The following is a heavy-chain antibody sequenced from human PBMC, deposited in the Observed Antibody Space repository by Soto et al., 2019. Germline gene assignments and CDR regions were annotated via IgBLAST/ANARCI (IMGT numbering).Heavy chain of an antibody. D-gene: IGHD2-8*01. CDR3: ASDNGVGP. V-gene: IGHV4-30-4*01. CDR2: IYDSGST. CDR1: GGSIRSGDYY. Sequence: QVQLQESGPGLVKPSQTLSLTCTDSGGSIRSGDYYWSWIRQPPGKGLEWIGYIYDSGSTYYNSSLKSRVYITLDTSKNQYSLKLTSVTAADTAVYYCASDNGVGPWGQGTLVTVSS. J-gene: IGHJ5*02.